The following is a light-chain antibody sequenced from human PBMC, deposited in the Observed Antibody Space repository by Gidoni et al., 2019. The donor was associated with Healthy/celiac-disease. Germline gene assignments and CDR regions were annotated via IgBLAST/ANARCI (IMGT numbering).Light chain of an antibody. CDR2: WAS. V-gene: IGKV4-1*01. CDR3: QQYYSTPLLT. J-gene: IGKJ4*01. Sequence: DIVMTQSPDSLAVYLGERATINCKSSQSVLYSSNNKNYLAWYQQKPGQPPKLLIYWASTRESGVPDRFSGSGSGTDFTLTISSLQAEDVAVYYCQQYYSTPLLTFGGGTKVEIK. CDR1: QSVLYSSNNKNY.